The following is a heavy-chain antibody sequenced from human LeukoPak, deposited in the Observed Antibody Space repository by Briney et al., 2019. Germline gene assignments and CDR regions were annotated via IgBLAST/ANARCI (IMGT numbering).Heavy chain of an antibody. Sequence: PGGSLRLSCVASGFTFSKYSMAWVRQAPGKGLEWVSHISGSGSTIYYADSVKGRFTISRDNAQNSLYLQMNSLRTDDTAVYYCARLLAAGFDYWGQGTLVTVSS. CDR3: ARLLAAGFDY. V-gene: IGHV3-48*04. D-gene: IGHD6-13*01. CDR2: ISGSGSTI. J-gene: IGHJ4*02. CDR1: GFTFSKYS.